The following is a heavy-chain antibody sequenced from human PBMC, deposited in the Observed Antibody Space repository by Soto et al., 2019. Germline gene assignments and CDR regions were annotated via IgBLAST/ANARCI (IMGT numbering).Heavy chain of an antibody. CDR1: GYSVTSSYYY. D-gene: IGHD2-15*01. CDR2: MFYSGLT. Sequence: SETLSLTCSVSGYSVTSSYYYWAWIRQPPGKGLEWIGSMFYSGLTYYNPSLKSRVTLSVDTSKNQFSVRLNSVTAADTAVYYCAPLSVSLSGPYGIHVWGQGTTVPGSS. J-gene: IGHJ6*02. CDR3: APLSVSLSGPYGIHV. V-gene: IGHV4-39*01.